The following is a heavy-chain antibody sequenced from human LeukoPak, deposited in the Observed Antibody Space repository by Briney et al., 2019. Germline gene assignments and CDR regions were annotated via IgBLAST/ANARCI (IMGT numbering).Heavy chain of an antibody. CDR1: GFAFSSYA. Sequence: GGSLRLSCTASGFAFSSYAMSWVRQAPGVGLEWVSAIDGGGGRTWHADSVRGRFTISRDNSKNTLFMQMNSLRVEDTAVYYCIVFGDSNHWGQGTLVTVSS. J-gene: IGHJ5*02. CDR2: IDGGGGRT. CDR3: IVFGDSNH. V-gene: IGHV3-23*01. D-gene: IGHD4-17*01.